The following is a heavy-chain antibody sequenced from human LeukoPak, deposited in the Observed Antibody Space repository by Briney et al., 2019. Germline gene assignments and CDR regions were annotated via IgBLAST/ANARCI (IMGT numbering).Heavy chain of an antibody. CDR1: GFTFTNAW. J-gene: IGHJ3*02. CDR2: IKTNSDGGTT. Sequence: GGSLRLSCAASGFTFTNAWMSWVRQAPGKGLEWVGRIKTNSDGGTTDYAAPVKGRFTISRDDSKNTLYLQMNSLQAEDTAVYYCTTGTVIGIWGQGTMVTVSS. V-gene: IGHV3-15*01. CDR3: TTGTVIGI. D-gene: IGHD4-17*01.